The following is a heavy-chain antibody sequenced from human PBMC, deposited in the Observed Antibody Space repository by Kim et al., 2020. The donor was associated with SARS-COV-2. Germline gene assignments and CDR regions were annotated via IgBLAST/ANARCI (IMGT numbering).Heavy chain of an antibody. CDR3: TTLVIAVAGPDAFDI. J-gene: IGHJ3*02. Sequence: APVKGRFPISRDDSKNTLYLQMNSLKTEDTAVYYCTTLVIAVAGPDAFDIWGQGTMVTVSS. D-gene: IGHD6-19*01. V-gene: IGHV3-15*01.